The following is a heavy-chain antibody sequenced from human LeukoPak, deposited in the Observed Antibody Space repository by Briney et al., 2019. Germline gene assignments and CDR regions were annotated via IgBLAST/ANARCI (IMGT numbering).Heavy chain of an antibody. CDR3: AKDHYYLHYVVDY. Sequence: GGSLRLSCAASGFTFSSYSMNWVRQAPGKGLEWVSSISSSSSYIYYADSVKGRFTISRDNAKNSLYLQMNSLRAEDTAVYYCAKDHYYLHYVVDYWGQGTLVTVSS. D-gene: IGHD2/OR15-2a*01. CDR1: GFTFSSYS. V-gene: IGHV3-21*01. J-gene: IGHJ4*02. CDR2: ISSSSSYI.